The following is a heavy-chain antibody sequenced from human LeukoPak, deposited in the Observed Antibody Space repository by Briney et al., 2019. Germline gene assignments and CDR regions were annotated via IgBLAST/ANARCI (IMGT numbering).Heavy chain of an antibody. J-gene: IGHJ4*02. D-gene: IGHD3-22*01. CDR2: ISTTSGTI. Sequence: GGSLRLSCAASGFTFSGYGFNWVRLAPGKGLEWVSYISTTSGTIFYADSVKGRFTISRDNAKNSLYLQMNSLRAEDTAVYYCAKARGYYDSSGYILFDYWGQGTLVTVSS. V-gene: IGHV3-48*01. CDR1: GFTFSGYG. CDR3: AKARGYYDSSGYILFDY.